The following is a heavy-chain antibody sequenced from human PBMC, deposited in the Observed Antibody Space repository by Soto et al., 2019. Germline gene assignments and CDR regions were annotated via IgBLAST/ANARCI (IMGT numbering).Heavy chain of an antibody. J-gene: IGHJ5*02. CDR2: ISWNSGSI. Sequence: EVQLVESGGGLVQPGRSLRLSCAASGFTFDDYAMHWVRQAPGKGLEWVSGISWNSGSIGYADSVKGRFTISRDNAKNSLYLQMNSLRAEDTALYYCAKVRGPALGYSGSHFSSWGQGTLVTVSS. CDR1: GFTFDDYA. D-gene: IGHD1-26*01. CDR3: AKVRGPALGYSGSHFSS. V-gene: IGHV3-9*01.